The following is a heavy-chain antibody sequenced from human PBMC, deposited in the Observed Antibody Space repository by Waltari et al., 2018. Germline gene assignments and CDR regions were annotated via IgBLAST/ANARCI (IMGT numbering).Heavy chain of an antibody. CDR1: GFTYVTYW. Sequence: EVQLVQSGAELKKPGESLRISCKASGFTYVTYWIAWVRQMPGKGLEWMGISYPYDSDTRYSPSFQGQVTFSVDRSISTAYLQWTSLKPSDTGIYYCARRNAHFHFGMDVWGQGTTVTVSS. V-gene: IGHV5-51*01. CDR3: ARRNAHFHFGMDV. D-gene: IGHD4-4*01. CDR2: SYPYDSDT. J-gene: IGHJ6*02.